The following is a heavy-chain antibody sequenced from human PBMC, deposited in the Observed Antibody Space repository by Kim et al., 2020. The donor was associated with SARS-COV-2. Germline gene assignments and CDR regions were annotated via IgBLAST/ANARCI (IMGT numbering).Heavy chain of an antibody. V-gene: IGHV4-59*09. CDR3: AKGRQQLGYFQH. J-gene: IGHJ1*01. D-gene: IGHD6-13*01. Sequence: NYNPSLKSRVTISVDTSKNQFSLKLSSVTAADTAVYYCAKGRQQLGYFQHWGQGTLVTVSS.